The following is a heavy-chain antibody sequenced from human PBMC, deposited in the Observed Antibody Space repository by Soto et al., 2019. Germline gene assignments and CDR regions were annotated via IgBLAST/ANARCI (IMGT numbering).Heavy chain of an antibody. CDR2: ISGSGGST. V-gene: IGHV3-23*01. Sequence: EVQLLESGGGLVQPGGSLRLSCAASGFTFSSYAMSWVRQAPGKGLEWVSAISGSGGSTYYADSVKGRFTISRDNNKNSRYLQISSLRAEDTAVYYCAPHLCFGELYYWGQGTLVTVSS. CDR3: APHLCFGELYY. CDR1: GFTFSSYA. D-gene: IGHD3-10*01. J-gene: IGHJ4*02.